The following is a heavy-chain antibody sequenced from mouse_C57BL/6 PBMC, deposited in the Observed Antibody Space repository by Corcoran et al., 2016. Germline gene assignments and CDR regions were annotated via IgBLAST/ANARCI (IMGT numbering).Heavy chain of an antibody. J-gene: IGHJ2*01. Sequence: QIQLVQSGPELKKPGETVKISCKASGYTFTTYGMSWVKQAPGKGLKWMGWINTYSGVPTYADDFKGRFAFSLETSASTAYLQINNLKNEDTATYFCARSGDGYYFDYWGQGTTLTVSS. D-gene: IGHD2-3*01. V-gene: IGHV9-3*01. CDR2: INTYSGVP. CDR3: ARSGDGYYFDY. CDR1: GYTFTTYG.